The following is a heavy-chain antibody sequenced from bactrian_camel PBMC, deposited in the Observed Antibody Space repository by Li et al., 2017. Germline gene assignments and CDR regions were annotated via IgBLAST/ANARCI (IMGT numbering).Heavy chain of an antibody. D-gene: IGHD3*01. Sequence: QVQLVESGGGSVQAGGSLRLSCAASGYTYSSYCMGWFRRVPGKEREGLATIYTGSAAAGSTYYADSVKGRFTISRDDANNTLYLQMNSLRPEDTAMYYCAATGMQWDTWTTIQALDKESYIYWGEGTQVTV. V-gene: IGHV3S1*01. CDR1: GYTYSSYC. CDR2: IYTGSAAAGST. J-gene: IGHJ4*01. CDR3: AATGMQWDTWTTIQALDKESYIY.